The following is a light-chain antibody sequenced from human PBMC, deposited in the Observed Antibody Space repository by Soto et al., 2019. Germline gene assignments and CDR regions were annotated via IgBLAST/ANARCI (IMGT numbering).Light chain of an antibody. CDR1: SSNIGAGYD. J-gene: IGLJ3*02. V-gene: IGLV1-40*01. CDR3: QTYDSRLRTVL. Sequence: QSVLTQPPSVSGAPGERVTLSCTGSSSNIGAGYDVNWYQQFPGTAPKLLIFANFKRPSGVPDRFSGSKSGSTASLAITGLQAEDEAHFYCQTYDSRLRTVLFGGGTKVTVL. CDR2: ANF.